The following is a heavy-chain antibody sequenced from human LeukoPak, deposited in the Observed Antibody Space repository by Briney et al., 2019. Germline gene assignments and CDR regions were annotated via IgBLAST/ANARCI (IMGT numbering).Heavy chain of an antibody. CDR2: IYYSGTT. J-gene: IGHJ4*02. CDR3: ARSLGYYAYYFDS. Sequence: PSETLSLTCTVSGGSIGTYSWNWIRQPPGKGLEWIGYIYYSGTTNYNPSLKSRVTISVDTSKNQFSLKLSSVTAADTAVYYCARSLGYYAYYFDSWGQGTLVTVSS. V-gene: IGHV4-59*01. CDR1: GGSIGTYS. D-gene: IGHD3-22*01.